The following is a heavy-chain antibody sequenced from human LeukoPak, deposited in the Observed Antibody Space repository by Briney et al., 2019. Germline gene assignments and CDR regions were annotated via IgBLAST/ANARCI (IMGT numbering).Heavy chain of an antibody. CDR1: GFSITTGYY. D-gene: IGHD6-13*01. J-gene: IGHJ4*02. V-gene: IGHV4-38-2*02. CDR2: IFRIGST. Sequence: SETLPLTCTVSGFSITTGYYWAWILQPPGKGLEWIVTIFRIGSTYYNPSLKSRVTISVDTSKNQFSLKLSSVTAADTALYYCARVIDVAAAGYFDSWGQGTQVTVSS. CDR3: ARVIDVAAAGYFDS.